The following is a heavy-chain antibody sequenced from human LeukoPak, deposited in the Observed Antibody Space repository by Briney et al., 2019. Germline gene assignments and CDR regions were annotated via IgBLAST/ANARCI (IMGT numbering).Heavy chain of an antibody. CDR1: GYTFTSYD. V-gene: IGHV1-8*01. CDR3: ARGRASDLLWFGEFAVFDY. CDR2: MNPNSGNT. Sequence: ASVKVSCKASGYTFTSYDINWVRQATGQGLEWMGWMNPNSGNTGYAQKFQGRVTMTRNTSISTAYMELSSLRSEDTAVYYCARGRASDLLWFGEFAVFDYWGQGALVTVSS. J-gene: IGHJ4*02. D-gene: IGHD3-10*01.